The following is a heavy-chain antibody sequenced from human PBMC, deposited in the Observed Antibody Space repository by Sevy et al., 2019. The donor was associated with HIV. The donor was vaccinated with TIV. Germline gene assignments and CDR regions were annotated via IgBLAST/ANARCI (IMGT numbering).Heavy chain of an antibody. D-gene: IGHD5-12*01. CDR3: ARLAWLRDSDAFDI. CDR1: GFTFSSYW. Sequence: GGSLRLSCAASGFTFSSYWMSWVRQAPGKGLEWVANIKQDGSGKYYVDSVKGRFTISRDNAKNSLYLQMNSLRAEDTAVYYCARLAWLRDSDAFDIWGQGTMVTVSS. J-gene: IGHJ3*02. CDR2: IKQDGSGK. V-gene: IGHV3-7*03.